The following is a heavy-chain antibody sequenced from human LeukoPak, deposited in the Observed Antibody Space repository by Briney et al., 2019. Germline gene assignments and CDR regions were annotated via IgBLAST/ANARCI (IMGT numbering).Heavy chain of an antibody. Sequence: SETLSLTCAVSGYFISSGYYWGWIRQPPGKGLEWIGIIYHSGSAYYNPTLKRGGTISVDTSKNEFSLKLRSVTAADTAVYYCARRGSGNYVDYWGQGTLVTVSS. CDR3: ARRGSGNYVDY. J-gene: IGHJ4*02. V-gene: IGHV4-38-2*01. CDR2: IYHSGSA. D-gene: IGHD1-26*01. CDR1: GYFISSGYY.